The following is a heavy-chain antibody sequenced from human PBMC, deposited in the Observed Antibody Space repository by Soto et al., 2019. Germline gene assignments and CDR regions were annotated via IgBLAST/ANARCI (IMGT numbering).Heavy chain of an antibody. J-gene: IGHJ6*02. CDR1: GYTFIGHY. V-gene: IGHV1-2*02. D-gene: IGHD1-7*01. Sequence: QVQLVQSGAEVKKPGASVKVSCKASGYTFIGHYLHWVRQAPGQGLEWLGWTNPSSGATNFAQEFQGRVTMTRDTSISTAYLELSRLRSDDTAVYYCAREAGTTGNYYFGMDVWGQGTTVTVSS. CDR2: TNPSSGAT. CDR3: AREAGTTGNYYFGMDV.